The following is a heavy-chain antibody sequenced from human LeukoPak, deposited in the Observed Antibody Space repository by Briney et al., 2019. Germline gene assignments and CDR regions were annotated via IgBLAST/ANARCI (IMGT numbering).Heavy chain of an antibody. CDR2: IRSKAYGGTT. J-gene: IGHJ4*02. CDR3: TRVPAWFGELSIDY. D-gene: IGHD3-10*01. V-gene: IGHV3-49*04. Sequence: GGSLRLSCTASGFTFGDYAMSWVRQAPGKGLEWVGFIRSKAYGGTTEYAASVKGRLTISRDDSKSIAYLQMNSLKTEDTAVYYCTRVPAWFGELSIDYWGQGTLVTVSS. CDR1: GFTFGDYA.